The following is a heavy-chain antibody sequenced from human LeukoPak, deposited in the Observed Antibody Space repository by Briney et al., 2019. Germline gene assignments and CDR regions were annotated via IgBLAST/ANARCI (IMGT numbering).Heavy chain of an antibody. CDR2: ISGNNDNP. CDR1: VYTFTNFG. J-gene: IGHJ4*02. D-gene: IGHD2-2*01. Sequence: ASVRVSCKTSVYTFTNFGINWVRQAPGQGLEWMGWISGNNDNPNYGQKFQGRFTVTTDSSTSTAYKELRNLRFDDKAVYYCARDGTSTEVYWRQGTLVTVSS. CDR3: ARDGTSTEVY. V-gene: IGHV1-18*01.